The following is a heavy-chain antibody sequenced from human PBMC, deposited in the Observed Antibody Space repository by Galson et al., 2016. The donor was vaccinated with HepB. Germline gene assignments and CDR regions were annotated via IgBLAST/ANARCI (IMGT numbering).Heavy chain of an antibody. Sequence: CAISWDSVSSNSAAWNWIRQSPSGGLEWLGRTYYRSNWHYDYAVSVTGRITINPDTSKNQFSLQLNSMTPEDTAVYYCARVSLVTANIWTWSAVEYWGQGALVTVSS. J-gene: IGHJ4*02. CDR1: WDSVSSNSAA. D-gene: IGHD1-20*01. CDR2: TYYRSNWHY. CDR3: ARVSLVTANIWTWSAVEY. V-gene: IGHV6-1*01.